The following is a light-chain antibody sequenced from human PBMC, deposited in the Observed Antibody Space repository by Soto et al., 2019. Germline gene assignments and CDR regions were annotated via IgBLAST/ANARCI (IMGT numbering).Light chain of an antibody. J-gene: IGLJ1*01. CDR3: SSYAGSSNYV. CDR2: EVN. V-gene: IGLV2-8*01. Sequence: QSALTQPPSASGSPGQSVTISCTGTSSDVGGYNYVSWYQQHPGKAPKLMIYEVNKRPSGVPDRFSGSKSANAASLTVSGLQAEDEADYYCSSYAGSSNYVFGTGTKVTVL. CDR1: SSDVGGYNY.